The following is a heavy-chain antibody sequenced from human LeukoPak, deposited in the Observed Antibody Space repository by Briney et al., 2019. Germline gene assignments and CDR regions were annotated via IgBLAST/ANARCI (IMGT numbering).Heavy chain of an antibody. V-gene: IGHV3-48*02. D-gene: IGHD3-10*01. Sequence: PGGSLRLSCAASGFTFSTYSINWVRQAPGKGLEWVSYISSSSSNIYYADSAKGRFTISRDNAKNSLYLQMNSLRDEDTAVYYCARYQVFGRSGSYYTIAFDIWGQGTMVTVSS. CDR2: ISSSSSNI. J-gene: IGHJ3*02. CDR3: ARYQVFGRSGSYYTIAFDI. CDR1: GFTFSTYS.